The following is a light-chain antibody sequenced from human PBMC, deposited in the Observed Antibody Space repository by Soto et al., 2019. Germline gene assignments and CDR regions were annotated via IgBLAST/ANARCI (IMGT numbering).Light chain of an antibody. V-gene: IGKV1-5*01. CDR2: DVS. J-gene: IGKJ1*01. CDR1: ESISSC. CDR3: QQYNSYPWT. Sequence: DIQMTQSPSTLSASIGDRVVITCRASESISSCLAWYQQKPGKAPKLLIYDVSSLESGVPSRFSGSESGTEFTLTISSLQPDDFATYYCQQYNSYPWTFGQGTRVEIK.